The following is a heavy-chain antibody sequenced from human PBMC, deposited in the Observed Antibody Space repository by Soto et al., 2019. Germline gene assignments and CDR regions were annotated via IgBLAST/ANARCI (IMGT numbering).Heavy chain of an antibody. Sequence: SETMSLTCTVSGGSIDSYRWCWIRRPPGKGLEWVGCVSDSGSTNDKSSLRSRVTIAGDTSKNQFSLNVNSVTAADTAVYYSARDSTSWFPDHCRDVWGGRATVTV. CDR3: ARDSTSWFPDHCRDV. D-gene: IGHD6-13*01. V-gene: IGHV4-59*01. J-gene: IGHJ6*02. CDR1: GGSIDSYR. CDR2: VSDSGST.